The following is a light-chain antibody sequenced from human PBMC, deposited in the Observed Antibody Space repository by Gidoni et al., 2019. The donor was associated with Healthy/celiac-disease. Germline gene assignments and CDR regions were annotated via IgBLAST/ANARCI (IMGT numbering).Light chain of an antibody. Sequence: QSALTQPASVSGSPGQSITLSCTGTISDVGGYNYVSWYPQHPGKAPKLMIYDVSNRPSGVSNRFSGSKSGNTASLTISGLQAEDEADYYCSSYTSSSTLDVVFGGGTKLTVL. CDR2: DVS. CDR3: SSYTSSSTLDVV. CDR1: ISDVGGYNY. J-gene: IGLJ2*01. V-gene: IGLV2-14*01.